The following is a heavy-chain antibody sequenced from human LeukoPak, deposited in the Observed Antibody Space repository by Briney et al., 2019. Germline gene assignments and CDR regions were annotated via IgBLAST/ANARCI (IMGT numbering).Heavy chain of an antibody. J-gene: IGHJ4*02. V-gene: IGHV3-9*02. CDR3: AKDLKLLWFGELSGPFDY. CDR1: GFTSSSYW. Sequence: GGSLRLSCAVSGFTSSSYWMHWVRQAPGKGLEWVSGISWNSGSIGYADSVKGRFTISRDNAKNSLYLQMNSLRAEDTALYYCAKDLKLLWFGELSGPFDYWGQGTLVTVSS. D-gene: IGHD3-10*01. CDR2: ISWNSGSI.